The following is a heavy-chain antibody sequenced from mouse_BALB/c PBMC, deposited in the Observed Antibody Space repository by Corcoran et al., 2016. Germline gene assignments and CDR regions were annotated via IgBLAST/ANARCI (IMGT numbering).Heavy chain of an antibody. J-gene: IGHJ1*01. CDR2: IDPANGNT. CDR1: GFNIKDTY. CDR3: ARWDWYLDV. V-gene: IGHV14-3*02. Sequence: EVQLQQSGAELVKPGASVKLSCTASGFNIKDTYMHWVKQRPEQGLEWIGRIDPANGNTKYDPKFQGKATIKADTTANTAYLQLSSLTSEDTAVYYGARWDWYLDVWGAGTTVTVSS.